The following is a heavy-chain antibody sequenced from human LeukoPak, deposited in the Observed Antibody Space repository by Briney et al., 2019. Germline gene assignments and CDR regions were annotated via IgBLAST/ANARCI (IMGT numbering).Heavy chain of an antibody. D-gene: IGHD2-2*01. J-gene: IGHJ5*02. CDR3: AKEGCSSTSCYPYWFDP. V-gene: IGHV3-30*18. CDR1: GFTFSSYG. CDR2: ISYDGSNK. Sequence: PGGSLRLSCAASGFTFSSYGMHWVRQAPGKGLEWVAVISYDGSNKYYADSVKGRFTISRDNAKNTLYLQMNSLRAEDTAVYYCAKEGCSSTSCYPYWFDPWGQGTLVTVSS.